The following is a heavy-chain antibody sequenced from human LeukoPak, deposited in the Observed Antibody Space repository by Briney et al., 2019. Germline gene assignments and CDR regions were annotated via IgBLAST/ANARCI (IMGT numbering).Heavy chain of an antibody. Sequence: PGGSLRLSCAASGFTFSSYWMHWVRQAPGKGLVWVSRINSDGSSTNYADSVKGRFTISRHNSKNTLYLQMNSLRAEDTAVYYCASNYYDSSGYYSLGYWGQGTLVTVSS. V-gene: IGHV3-74*01. D-gene: IGHD3-22*01. CDR3: ASNYYDSSGYYSLGY. CDR1: GFTFSSYW. J-gene: IGHJ4*02. CDR2: INSDGSST.